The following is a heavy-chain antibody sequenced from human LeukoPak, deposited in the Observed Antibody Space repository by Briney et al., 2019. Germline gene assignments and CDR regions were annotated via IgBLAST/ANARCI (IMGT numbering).Heavy chain of an antibody. CDR2: IIPIFGTA. V-gene: IGHV1-69*06. J-gene: IGHJ4*02. CDR1: GGTFSSYA. D-gene: IGHD3-22*01. CDR3: ARDLTHRRNYDNSGYQIVPAF. Sequence: GSSVKVSCKASGGTFSSYAISWVRQAPGQGLEWMGGIIPIFGTANYAQKFQGRVTITADKSTSTAYMELRSLRSDDTAVYYCARDLTHRRNYDNSGYQIVPAFWGQGTLVTVSS.